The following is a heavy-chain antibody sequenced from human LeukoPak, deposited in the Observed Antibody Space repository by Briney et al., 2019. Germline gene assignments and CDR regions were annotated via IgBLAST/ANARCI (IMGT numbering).Heavy chain of an antibody. D-gene: IGHD2-2*01. CDR1: GFSLSHSGGG. CDR2: IYWNDDK. J-gene: IGHJ1*01. CDR3: ANVSLYCSSTSCYEEAAEYFQH. Sequence: SGPTLVKPTQTLTLTCTFSGFSLSHSGGGGGWIRPPPGKALDWLALIYWNDDKRYSPSLKSRLTITKDTSKNQVVLTMTNMDPVDTATYYCANVSLYCSSTSCYEEAAEYFQHWGQGTLVTVSS. V-gene: IGHV2-5*01.